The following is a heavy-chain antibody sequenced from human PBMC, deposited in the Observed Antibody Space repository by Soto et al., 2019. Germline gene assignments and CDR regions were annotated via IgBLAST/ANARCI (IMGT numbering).Heavy chain of an antibody. V-gene: IGHV4-59*08. CDR2: IYYSGST. J-gene: IGHJ4*02. D-gene: IGHD6-13*01. Sequence: SETLSLTCTVSGGSISSYYWSWIRQPPGKGLEWIGYIYYSGSTNYNPSLKSRVTISVDTSKNQFSLKLSSVTAADTAVYYCARLVDSSRLDCWGQGTLVTVSS. CDR1: GGSISSYY. CDR3: ARLVDSSRLDC.